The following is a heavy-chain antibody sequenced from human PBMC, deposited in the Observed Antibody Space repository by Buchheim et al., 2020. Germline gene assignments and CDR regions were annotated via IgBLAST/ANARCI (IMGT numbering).Heavy chain of an antibody. Sequence: QVQLVQSGAEVKKPGASVKVSCKASGYTFTSYYMHWVRQAPGQGLEWMGIINPSGGSTSYAQQFQGRVTMTRDTSTSTVYMELSSLRFEDTAVYYCARDGVVVAAMASLAYDYWGQGTL. CDR3: ARDGVVVAAMASLAYDY. D-gene: IGHD2-15*01. CDR1: GYTFTSYY. V-gene: IGHV1-46*01. CDR2: INPSGGST. J-gene: IGHJ4*02.